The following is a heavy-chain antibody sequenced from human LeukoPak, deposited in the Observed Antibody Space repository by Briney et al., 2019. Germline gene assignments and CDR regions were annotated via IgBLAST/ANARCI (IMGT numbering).Heavy chain of an antibody. J-gene: IGHJ4*02. CDR2: VSYDGSQT. V-gene: IGHV3-30*04. Sequence: GGSLRLSCAASGFIISRYAMHWVRQAPGKGLEWVAAVSYDGSQTFYADSVKGRFTISRDISKNTVYLQMNSLRVEDTAVYYCAGGFGFVYCDYWGLGTLVTVSS. CDR3: AGGFGFVYCDY. D-gene: IGHD3-10*01. CDR1: GFIISRYA.